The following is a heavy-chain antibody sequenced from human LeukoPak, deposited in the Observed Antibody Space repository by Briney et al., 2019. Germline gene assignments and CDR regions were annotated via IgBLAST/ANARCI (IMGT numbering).Heavy chain of an antibody. Sequence: GGSLRLSCAGSGYTFRDYAMSWVRQTPGKGLEWVSIIPTSGGPHYADSVRGRFTISRDNSKNTLYFQMNGLQAEDTAIYYCAKANRGWYYKEYFFDYWGQRTRVSVSS. V-gene: IGHV3-23*01. D-gene: IGHD6-19*01. CDR1: GYTFRDYA. CDR3: AKANRGWYYKEYFFDY. J-gene: IGHJ4*02. CDR2: IPTSGGP.